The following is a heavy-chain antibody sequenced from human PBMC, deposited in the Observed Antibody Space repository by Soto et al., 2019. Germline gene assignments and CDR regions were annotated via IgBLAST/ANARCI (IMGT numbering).Heavy chain of an antibody. CDR3: ARGVGYSSSSTFYYYGMDV. V-gene: IGHV3-7*01. CDR1: GFTFSSYW. J-gene: IGHJ6*02. CDR2: IKQDGSEK. D-gene: IGHD6-6*01. Sequence: PGGSLRLSCAASGFTFSSYWMSWVRQAPGKGLEWVANIKQDGSEKYYVDSVKGRFTISRDNAKNSLYLQMNSLRAEDTAVYYCARGVGYSSSSTFYYYGMDVWGQGTTVTVSS.